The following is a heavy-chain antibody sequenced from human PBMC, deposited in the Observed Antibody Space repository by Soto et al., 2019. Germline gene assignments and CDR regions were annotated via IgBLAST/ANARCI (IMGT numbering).Heavy chain of an antibody. D-gene: IGHD2-2*01. J-gene: IGHJ6*02. CDR2: IIPITETT. CDR3: ARSQGSSTSLEIYYYYYYGMDV. Sequence: GASVKVSCKASGYTFTSYDINWVRQATGQGLEWMGWIIPITETTNYAQKFQGRVTITADESKSTAYMELSSLRSEDTAVYYCARSQGSSTSLEIYYYYYYGMDVWGQGTTVTVSS. CDR1: GYTFTSYD. V-gene: IGHV1-69*13.